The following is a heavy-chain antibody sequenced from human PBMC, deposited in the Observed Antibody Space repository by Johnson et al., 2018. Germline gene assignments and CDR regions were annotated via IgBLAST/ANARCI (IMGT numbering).Heavy chain of an antibody. Sequence: QVQLVQSGGGVVQPGRSLRPSCAASGFPFSSYGMHWVRQAPGKGLEWVAVISYDGSNKYYADSVKGRFTISRDNSKNTLDLQMNSLRAEDTAVYYCAKDLAAAGTGYYYYGMDVWGQGTTVTVSS. CDR1: GFPFSSYG. CDR2: ISYDGSNK. J-gene: IGHJ6*02. D-gene: IGHD6-13*01. V-gene: IGHV3-30*18. CDR3: AKDLAAAGTGYYYYGMDV.